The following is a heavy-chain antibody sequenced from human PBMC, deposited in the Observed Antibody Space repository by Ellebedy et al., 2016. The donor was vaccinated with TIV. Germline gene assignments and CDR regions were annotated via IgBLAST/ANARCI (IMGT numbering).Heavy chain of an antibody. CDR2: ISGSGGST. D-gene: IGHD3-10*01. CDR1: GFSFSSYG. CDR3: ARDTYGHTAPPFY. J-gene: IGHJ4*02. V-gene: IGHV3-23*01. Sequence: GESLKISCAASGFSFSSYGINWVRQAPGKGLEWVSAISGSGGSTYYADSVKGRFTISRDNSKNTLYLQMNSLKTEDTAVYYCARDTYGHTAPPFYWGQGILVTVSS.